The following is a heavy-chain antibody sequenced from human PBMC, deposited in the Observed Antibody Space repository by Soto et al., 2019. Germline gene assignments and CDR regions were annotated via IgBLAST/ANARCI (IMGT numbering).Heavy chain of an antibody. V-gene: IGHV3-53*01. Sequence: PGGSLRLSCAASGFTSSSYGMHWVRQAPGKGLEWVSALYDVDGSFYADSVKGRFTTSSDSSKTTVYLQMNGLRPDDTAVYYCASWHEREHAYDVWGQGTTVTVSS. CDR1: GFTSSSYG. CDR2: LYDVDGS. D-gene: IGHD1-1*01. CDR3: ASWHEREHAYDV. J-gene: IGHJ3*01.